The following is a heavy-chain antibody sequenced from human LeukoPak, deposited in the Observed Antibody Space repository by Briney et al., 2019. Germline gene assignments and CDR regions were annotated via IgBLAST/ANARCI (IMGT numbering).Heavy chain of an antibody. CDR1: GFTFSSYA. V-gene: IGHV3-23*01. J-gene: IGHJ6*03. CDR3: VKFRGIQHYNYHMDV. D-gene: IGHD3-10*01. CDR2: LTGIGGNT. Sequence: GGSLRLSCAASGFTFSSYAMSWVRQAPGKGLEWVSGLTGIGGNTYYAGSVRGRFTISRDNSKNTLSLQMNSLRAEDAAVYYCVKFRGIQHYNYHMDVWGKGTTVTVSS.